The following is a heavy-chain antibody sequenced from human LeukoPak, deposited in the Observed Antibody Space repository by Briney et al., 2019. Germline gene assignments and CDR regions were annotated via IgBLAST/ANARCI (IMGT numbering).Heavy chain of an antibody. D-gene: IGHD5-12*01. Sequence: GGSLRLSCAASGFTFNRNAISWVRQAPGKGLEWVSYISSSGSTIYYADSVKGRFTISRDNAKNSLYLQMNSLRAEDTAVYYCARDGLAFDIWGQGTMVTVSS. CDR1: GFTFNRNA. CDR2: ISSSGSTI. V-gene: IGHV3-48*04. CDR3: ARDGLAFDI. J-gene: IGHJ3*02.